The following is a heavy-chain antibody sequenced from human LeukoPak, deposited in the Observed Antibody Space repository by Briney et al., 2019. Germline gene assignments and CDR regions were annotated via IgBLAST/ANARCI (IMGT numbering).Heavy chain of an antibody. D-gene: IGHD3-3*01. V-gene: IGHV1-69*05. CDR1: GGTFSSYA. CDR3: ASNDFWSGYSGRGDY. CDR2: IIPIFGTA. J-gene: IGHJ4*02. Sequence: SVKVSCKASGGTFSSYAISWVRQAPGQGLEWMGGIIPIFGTANYAQKFQGRVTITTDESTSTAYMELSSLRSEDTAVYYCASNDFWSGYSGRGDYWGQGTLVTVSS.